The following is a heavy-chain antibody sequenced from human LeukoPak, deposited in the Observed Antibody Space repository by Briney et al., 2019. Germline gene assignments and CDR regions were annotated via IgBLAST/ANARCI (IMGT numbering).Heavy chain of an antibody. D-gene: IGHD6-19*01. CDR2: IYYSGST. Sequence: SETLSLTCAVSGGSISSYYWSWIRQPPGKGLEWIGYIYYSGSTNYNPSLKSRVTISVDTSKNQFSLELSSVTAADTAVYYCARDREVAGTRWFDPWGQGTLVTVSS. V-gene: IGHV4-59*01. J-gene: IGHJ5*02. CDR1: GGSISSYY. CDR3: ARDREVAGTRWFDP.